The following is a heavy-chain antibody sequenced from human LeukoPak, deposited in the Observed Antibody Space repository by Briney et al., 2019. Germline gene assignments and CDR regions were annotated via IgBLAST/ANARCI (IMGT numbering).Heavy chain of an antibody. CDR3: ASSSPGSNYVFDSFDY. CDR1: GYTFTSYG. V-gene: IGHV1-18*01. Sequence: ALVKVSCKASGYTFTSYGISWVRQAPGQGLEWMGWISAYNGNTNYAQKLQGRVTMTTDTSTSTAYMELRSLRSDDTAVYYCASSSPGSNYVFDSFDYWGQGTLVTVSS. D-gene: IGHD4-11*01. CDR2: ISAYNGNT. J-gene: IGHJ4*02.